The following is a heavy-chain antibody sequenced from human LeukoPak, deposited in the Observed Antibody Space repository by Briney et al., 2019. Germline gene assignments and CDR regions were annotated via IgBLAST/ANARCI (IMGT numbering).Heavy chain of an antibody. D-gene: IGHD4-17*01. J-gene: IGHJ4*02. CDR1: GTSFSSYY. V-gene: IGHV4-34*01. CDR3: ARMTTGHDY. CDR2: VNHSGYT. Sequence: SETLSLTCGVSGTSFSSYYWSWIRQTPGKGLEWIGEVNHSGYTNMNPSLKSRVTISVDTSKNQFSLMLTSVTAADTAVYFCARMTTGHDYWGQGTLVTVSS.